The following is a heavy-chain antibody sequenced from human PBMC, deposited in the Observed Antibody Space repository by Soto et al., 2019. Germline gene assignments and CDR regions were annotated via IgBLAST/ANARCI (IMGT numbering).Heavy chain of an antibody. D-gene: IGHD3-22*01. V-gene: IGHV1-18*04. Sequence: ASVKVSCKASGYTFTSYGISWVRQAPGQGLEWMGWISAYNGNTNYAQKLQGRVTMTTDTSTSTAYMELRSLRSDDTAVYYCARHRYYYDSSGYYPYWGQGTLVTVSS. CDR3: ARHRYYYDSSGYYPY. J-gene: IGHJ4*02. CDR1: GYTFTSYG. CDR2: ISAYNGNT.